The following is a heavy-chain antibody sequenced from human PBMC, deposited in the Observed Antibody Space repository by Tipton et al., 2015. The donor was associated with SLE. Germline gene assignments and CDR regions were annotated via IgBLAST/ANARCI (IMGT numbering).Heavy chain of an antibody. V-gene: IGHV3-23*01. CDR2: ISGSGGST. CDR3: ARGAPDYYDSSEDFDY. D-gene: IGHD3-22*01. Sequence: SLRLSCAASGFTFSSYSMNWVRQAPGKGLEWVSAISGSGGSTYYADSVKGRFTISRDNSKNTLYLQMNSLRAEDTAVYYCARGAPDYYDSSEDFDYWGQGTLVTVSS. J-gene: IGHJ4*02. CDR1: GFTFSSYS.